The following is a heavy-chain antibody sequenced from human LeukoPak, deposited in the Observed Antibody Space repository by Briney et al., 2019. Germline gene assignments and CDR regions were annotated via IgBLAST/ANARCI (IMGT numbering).Heavy chain of an antibody. CDR1: GGSFSSYY. D-gene: IGHD2-2*01. CDR2: INHSGST. Sequence: SETLSLTCAVYGGSFSSYYWSWIRQPPGKGLDWIGEINHSGSTNCNPTLKSRVTISVDTSKNQFSLKLSSVTAADTAVYYCVRWIRRYQLPNRRGGFDPWGQGTLVTVSS. CDR3: VRWIRRYQLPNRRGGFDP. V-gene: IGHV4-34*01. J-gene: IGHJ5*02.